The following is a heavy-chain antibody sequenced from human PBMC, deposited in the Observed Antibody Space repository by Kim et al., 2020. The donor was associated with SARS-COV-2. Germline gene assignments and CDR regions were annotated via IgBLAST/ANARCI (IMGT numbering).Heavy chain of an antibody. CDR2: IYYSGST. J-gene: IGHJ2*01. CDR3: ARQRYYGSGSLNWYFDL. Sequence: SETLSLTCTVSGGSISSYYWSWIRQPPGKGLEWIGYIYYSGSTNYNPSLKSRVTISVDTSKNQFSLKLSSVTAADTAVYYCARQRYYGSGSLNWYFDLWGRGTLVTVSS. D-gene: IGHD3-10*01. V-gene: IGHV4-59*08. CDR1: GGSISSYY.